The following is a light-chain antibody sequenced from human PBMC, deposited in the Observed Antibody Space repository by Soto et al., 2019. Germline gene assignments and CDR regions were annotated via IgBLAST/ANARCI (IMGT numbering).Light chain of an antibody. V-gene: IGKV3-20*01. CDR3: QQHGSTGT. CDR2: VAS. Sequence: EIVLTQSPGTLSLAPGERATLSCRASQSVSSNHLAWYQQKPGQSPRLLIYVASNRATGIPDRFSGSGSGTDFTLTISRPEPEAFDVYYCQQHGSTGTFGQGTKVDI. CDR1: QSVSSNH. J-gene: IGKJ1*01.